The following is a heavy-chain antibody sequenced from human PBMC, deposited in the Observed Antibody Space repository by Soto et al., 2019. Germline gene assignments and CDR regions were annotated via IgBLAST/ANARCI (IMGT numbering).Heavy chain of an antibody. V-gene: IGHV1-69*13. D-gene: IGHD2-2*01. J-gene: IGHJ5*02. Sequence: SVKVSCKASGGTFSSYAISWVRQAPGQGLEWMGGIIPIFGTANYAQKFQGRVTITADESTSTAYMELSSLRSEDTAMYYCARGTDIVLVPAAINWFDPWGQGTLVTVSS. CDR3: ARGTDIVLVPAAINWFDP. CDR1: GGTFSSYA. CDR2: IIPIFGTA.